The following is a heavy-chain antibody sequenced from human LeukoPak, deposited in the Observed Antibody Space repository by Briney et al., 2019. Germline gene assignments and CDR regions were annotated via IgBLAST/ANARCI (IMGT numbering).Heavy chain of an antibody. J-gene: IGHJ4*02. CDR1: GYSFTSYW. CDR3: ARHVSNRELVPRLGFDY. Sequence: GESLKIPCKGSGYSFTSYWIGWVRQMPGKGLEWMGIIYRGDSDTRYSPSFQGQVTISADKSISTAYLQWSSLKASDTAMYYCARHVSNRELVPRLGFDYWGQGTLVTVSS. V-gene: IGHV5-51*01. D-gene: IGHD6-6*01. CDR2: IYRGDSDT.